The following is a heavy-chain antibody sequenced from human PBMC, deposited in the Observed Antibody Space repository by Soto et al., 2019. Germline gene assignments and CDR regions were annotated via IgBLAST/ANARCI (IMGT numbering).Heavy chain of an antibody. J-gene: IGHJ6*02. V-gene: IGHV3-74*01. CDR1: GFTFTRYW. D-gene: IGHD2-21*01. CDR3: ARVLEAYSDGYYYNYYAMDV. Sequence: LRLSCEASGFTFTRYWMHWVRQAPEKGLVWVSRINTDGTTTSYADSVKGRFTISRDNAQNTLHLQMDSLRAEDTAVYYCARVLEAYSDGYYYNYYAMDVWGQGTTVTVSS. CDR2: INTDGTTT.